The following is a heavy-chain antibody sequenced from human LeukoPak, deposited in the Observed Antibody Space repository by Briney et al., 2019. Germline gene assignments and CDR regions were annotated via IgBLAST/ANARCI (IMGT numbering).Heavy chain of an antibody. V-gene: IGHV3-23*01. CDR1: GFDFYSYD. CDR2: ISGSGGST. Sequence: PGGSLRLSCEASGFDFYSYDMNWVRQAPGKGLEWVSAISGSGGSTYYADSVKGRFTISRDNSKNTLYLQMNSLRAEDTAVYYCAKGLVYYFDYWGQGTLVTVSS. D-gene: IGHD6-6*01. J-gene: IGHJ4*02. CDR3: AKGLVYYFDY.